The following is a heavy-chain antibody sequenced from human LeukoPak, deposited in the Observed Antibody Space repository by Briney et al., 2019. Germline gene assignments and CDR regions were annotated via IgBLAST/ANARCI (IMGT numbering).Heavy chain of an antibody. CDR3: ASSIAVAGLGY. J-gene: IGHJ4*02. D-gene: IGHD6-19*01. CDR1: GYTFTSYG. CDR2: ISAYNGNT. Sequence: ASVKVSCKASGYTFTSYGISWVRQAPGQGLEWMGWISAYNGNTNYAQKLQGRVTMTTDTSTSTAYMELSRLRSDDTAVYYCASSIAVAGLGYWGQGTLVTVSS. V-gene: IGHV1-18*01.